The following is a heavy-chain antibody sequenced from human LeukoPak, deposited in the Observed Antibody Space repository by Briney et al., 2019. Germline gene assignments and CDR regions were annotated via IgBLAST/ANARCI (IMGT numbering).Heavy chain of an antibody. D-gene: IGHD3-3*01. CDR2: IYYSGXT. Sequence: PSXXXSXTXTXXGXXIXSHXXSWXXQPPGKGLEWIGYIYYSGXTNYNPSLKSRVTISVDTSKNEFSLKLSSVTAADTAVYYCARAVRYQHTYYDFWSGYLYYMDVWGKGTTVTVSS. V-gene: IGHV4-59*11. CDR1: GXXIXSHX. J-gene: IGHJ6*03. CDR3: ARAVRYQHTYYDFWSGYLYYMDV.